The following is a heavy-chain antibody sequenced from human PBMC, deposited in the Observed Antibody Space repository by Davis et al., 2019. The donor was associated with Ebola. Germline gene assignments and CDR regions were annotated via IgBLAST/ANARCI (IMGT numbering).Heavy chain of an antibody. CDR1: GFTFSDAY. D-gene: IGHD6-19*01. J-gene: IGHJ4*02. Sequence: PGGSLRLSCSASGFTFSDAYMHWVRQAPGKGLVWVSRIKTDGSSTNYADSVKGRFTLSRDNSKNSLYLQMNTLRVEDTAVYYCGRSPRGLDAYWGQGTLVTVSS. CDR3: GRSPRGLDAY. CDR2: IKTDGSST. V-gene: IGHV3-74*01.